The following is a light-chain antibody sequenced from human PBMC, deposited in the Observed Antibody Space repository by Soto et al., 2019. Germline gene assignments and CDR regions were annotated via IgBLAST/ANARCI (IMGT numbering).Light chain of an antibody. Sequence: EIVLTQSPATLSLSPGERATLSCRASQSVSSYLAWYQQKPGQAPRLLIYDASNRATGIPARFSGSGSGTDFTLTISRLEPEDFAVYFCQLYGSSRWTFGQGTKVDI. CDR3: QLYGSSRWT. CDR1: QSVSSY. V-gene: IGKV3-11*01. J-gene: IGKJ1*01. CDR2: DAS.